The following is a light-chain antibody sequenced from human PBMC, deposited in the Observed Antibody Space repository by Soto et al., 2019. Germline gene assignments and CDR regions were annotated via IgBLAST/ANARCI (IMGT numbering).Light chain of an antibody. J-gene: IGKJ5*01. V-gene: IGKV3-20*01. CDR2: GAS. CDR1: QSVSNNY. Sequence: ELVLTQSPGPQSLSPGQRATLSCRASQSVSNNYLAWYQQKPGQAPRLLIYGASSRATGIPDRFSGSGSGTDFTLTISRLEPEDFAVYYCQQYGSSPPITFGQGTRLEL. CDR3: QQYGSSPPIT.